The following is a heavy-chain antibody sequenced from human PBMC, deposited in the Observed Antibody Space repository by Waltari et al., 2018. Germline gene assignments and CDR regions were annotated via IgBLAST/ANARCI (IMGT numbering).Heavy chain of an antibody. J-gene: IGHJ4*02. CDR3: ARRFDS. Sequence: EVQLVESGGVLVQPGGSLRLSCAASGFTFSSYGMNGVRQVPGKGLEWISYISGSGTTIYYADSGKGRFTISRDDAENSLYLQMNSLRDEDTALYYCARRFDSWGQGTRVTVSS. CDR2: ISGSGTTI. CDR1: GFTFSSYG. V-gene: IGHV3-48*03.